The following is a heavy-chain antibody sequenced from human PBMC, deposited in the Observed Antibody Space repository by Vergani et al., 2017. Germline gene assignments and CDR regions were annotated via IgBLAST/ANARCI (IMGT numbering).Heavy chain of an antibody. D-gene: IGHD3-9*01. Sequence: QVQVVQSGAEVKKSGASVKVSCQTSGYTFSNYHMHWVRQAPGQGLEWMGIINPSGGHTNYAQKFQGRVTMTRVTSTSTVYMELSSLRSEDTAIYYCARGDYGILTGYRYWGQGTLVTVSA. CDR2: INPSGGHT. CDR3: ARGDYGILTGYRY. CDR1: GYTFSNYH. V-gene: IGHV1-46*03. J-gene: IGHJ4*02.